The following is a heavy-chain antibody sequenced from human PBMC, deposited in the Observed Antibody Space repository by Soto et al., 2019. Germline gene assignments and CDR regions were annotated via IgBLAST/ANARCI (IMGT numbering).Heavy chain of an antibody. V-gene: IGHV1-18*04. Sequence: GASVKVSCKASGYTFTGYYMHWVRQAPGQGLEWMGWISTYSGNTKYAQKVQGRLTMTTDTSTSTANMELTSLRSDDTALYYCARTTVTASYYYMDVWGKGSTVTVSS. CDR1: GYTFTGYY. CDR3: ARTTVTASYYYMDV. CDR2: ISTYSGNT. D-gene: IGHD4-17*01. J-gene: IGHJ6*03.